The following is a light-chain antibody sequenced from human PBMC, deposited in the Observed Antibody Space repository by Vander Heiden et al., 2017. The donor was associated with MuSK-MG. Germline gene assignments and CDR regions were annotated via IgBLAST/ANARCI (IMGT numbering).Light chain of an antibody. CDR1: QSISSY. CDR3: QLSDSTLWT. J-gene: IGKJ1*01. CDR2: AAS. Sequence: DIQMTQSPSSLSASVGDRVTITCRASQSISSYLNWYQQKPGKAPKLLIYAASSLQSGVPSRFSGSGSVTDFTLTISRLQPEAFATYYCQLSDSTLWTFGQGTKVEIK. V-gene: IGKV1-39*01.